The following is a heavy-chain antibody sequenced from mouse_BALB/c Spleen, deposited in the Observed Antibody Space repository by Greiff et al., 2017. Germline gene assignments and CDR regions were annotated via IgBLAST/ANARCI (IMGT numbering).Heavy chain of an antibody. CDR1: GFTFSSFG. Sequence: EVKLMESGGGLVQPGGSRKLSCAASGFTFSSFGMHWVRQAPEKGLEWVAYISSGSSTIYYADTVKGRFTISRDNPKNTLFLQMTSLRSEDTAMYYCARSGNYYYGSNAMDYWGQGTSGTVSS. CDR2: ISSGSSTI. J-gene: IGHJ4*01. D-gene: IGHD1-1*01. V-gene: IGHV5-17*02. CDR3: ARSGNYYYGSNAMDY.